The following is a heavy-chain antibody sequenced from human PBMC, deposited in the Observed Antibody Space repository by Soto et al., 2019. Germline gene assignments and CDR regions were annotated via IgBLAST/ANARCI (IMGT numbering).Heavy chain of an antibody. V-gene: IGHV3-23*01. D-gene: IGHD6-13*01. J-gene: IGHJ4*02. Sequence: EVQLLESGGGLVQPGGSLRLSCAASGFTFSSYAMSWVRQAPGKGLEWVSAISGSGGSTYYADSVKGRFTISRDNSKNTLYLQMNSLRAEDTAVYYCAKDLGGSSWLHPESPIDYWGQGTLVTVSS. CDR2: ISGSGGST. CDR3: AKDLGGSSWLHPESPIDY. CDR1: GFTFSSYA.